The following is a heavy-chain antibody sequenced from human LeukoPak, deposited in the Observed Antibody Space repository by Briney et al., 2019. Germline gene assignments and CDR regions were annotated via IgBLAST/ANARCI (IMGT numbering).Heavy chain of an antibody. CDR1: GVSIGHYY. J-gene: IGHJ4*02. CDR3: ARGTYSSPNIAYFDY. Sequence: SETLSLTCTVSGVSIGHYYWSWIRQSPGKGLEWIGHIYYSGSTNYNSALKSRLTISVDTSNNYFSLRLSSVTPADTAVYYCARGTYSSPNIAYFDYWGQGSLVAVSS. CDR2: IYYSGST. D-gene: IGHD5-18*01. V-gene: IGHV4-59*01.